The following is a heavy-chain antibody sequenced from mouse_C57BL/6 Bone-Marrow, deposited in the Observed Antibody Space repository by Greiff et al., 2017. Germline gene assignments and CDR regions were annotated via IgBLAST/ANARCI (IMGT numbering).Heavy chain of an antibody. J-gene: IGHJ4*01. V-gene: IGHV7-3*01. CDR3: ARFQIYYYGSSSYYYAMDY. CDR1: GFTFTDYY. Sequence: EVQLQESGGGLVQPGGSLSLSCAASGFTFTDYYMSWVRQPPGKALEWLGFIRNKANGYTTEYSASVKGRFTISRDNSQSILYLQMNALRAEDSATYYCARFQIYYYGSSSYYYAMDYWGQGTSVTVSS. CDR2: IRNKANGYTT. D-gene: IGHD1-1*01.